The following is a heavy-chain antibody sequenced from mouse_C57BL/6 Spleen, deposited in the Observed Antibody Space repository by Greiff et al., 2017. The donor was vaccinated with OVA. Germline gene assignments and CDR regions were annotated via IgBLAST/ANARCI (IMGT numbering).Heavy chain of an antibody. J-gene: IGHJ1*03. D-gene: IGHD2-4*01. CDR2: INTYNGGT. CDR3: ARGIYDYDWYFDV. CDR1: GYTFTDYY. V-gene: IGHV1-19*01. Sequence: VQLQQSGPVLVKPGASVKMSCKASGYTFTDYYMNWVKQSHGKSLEWIGVINTYNGGTSYNQKVKGKATLTVDKSSSTAYMELNSLTSEDSAVYYCARGIYDYDWYFDVWGTGTTVTVSS.